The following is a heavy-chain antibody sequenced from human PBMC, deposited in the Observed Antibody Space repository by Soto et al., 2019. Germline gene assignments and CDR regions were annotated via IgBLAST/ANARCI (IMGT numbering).Heavy chain of an antibody. J-gene: IGHJ6*02. CDR2: MNPNSGNT. V-gene: IGHV1-8*01. CDR1: GYTFTSYD. CDR3: ARQFLYDSSGYYAYYYGMDV. D-gene: IGHD3-22*01. Sequence: QVQMVQSGAEVKKPGASVKVSCKASGYTFTSYDINWVRQATGQGLEWMGWMNPNSGNTGYAQKFQGRVTMTRNTSISTAYMELSSLRSEDTAVYYCARQFLYDSSGYYAYYYGMDVWGQGTTVTVSS.